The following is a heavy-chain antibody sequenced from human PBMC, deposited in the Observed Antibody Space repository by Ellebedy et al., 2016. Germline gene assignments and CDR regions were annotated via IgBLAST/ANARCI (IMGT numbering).Heavy chain of an antibody. D-gene: IGHD6-6*01. CDR1: GGSISSYY. CDR3: ARPASVAARPVAFDV. J-gene: IGHJ3*01. Sequence: SETLSLTCTVSGGSISSYYWDWIRQSPGKGLEWLGTVSYSGSTYYNPSLKSRVTMSVDTSKNQFSLRLISVTVADAATYYCARPASVAARPVAFDVWGQGAMVTVSS. V-gene: IGHV4-39*01. CDR2: VSYSGST.